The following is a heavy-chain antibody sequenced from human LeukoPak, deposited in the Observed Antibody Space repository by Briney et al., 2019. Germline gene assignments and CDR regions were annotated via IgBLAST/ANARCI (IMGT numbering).Heavy chain of an antibody. V-gene: IGHV3-23*01. CDR1: GFTFSSYG. J-gene: IGHJ4*02. CDR2: ISGSGGST. CDR3: ARDSPPDY. Sequence: GGSLRLSCAASGFTFSSYGMSWVRQAPGKGLEWVSVISGSGGSTYYADSVKGRFTISRDNAKNSLYLQMNSLRAEDTAVYYCARDSPPDYWGQGTLVTVSS.